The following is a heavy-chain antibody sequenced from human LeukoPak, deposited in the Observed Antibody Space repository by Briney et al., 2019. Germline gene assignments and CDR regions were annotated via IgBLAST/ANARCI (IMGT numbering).Heavy chain of an antibody. Sequence: GGSLRLSCAASGFTFSSYAMSWVRQAPGKGLEWVSGISWNSGSIGYADSVKGRFTTSRDNAKNSLYLQMNSLRAEDTALYYCAKDGAAAGTYYFDYWGQGTLVTVSS. CDR3: AKDGAAAGTYYFDY. CDR1: GFTFSSYA. J-gene: IGHJ4*02. V-gene: IGHV3-9*01. D-gene: IGHD6-13*01. CDR2: ISWNSGSI.